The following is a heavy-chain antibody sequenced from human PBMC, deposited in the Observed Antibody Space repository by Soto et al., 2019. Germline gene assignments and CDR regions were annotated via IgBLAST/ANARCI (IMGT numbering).Heavy chain of an antibody. CDR1: GGSILNGGHY. D-gene: IGHD4-17*01. CDR3: ARDNYGGMLDD. V-gene: IGHV4-31*03. J-gene: IGHJ4*01. CDR2: IFFSGNT. Sequence: PSETLSLTCTVSGGSILNGGHYWTWIRQPPGKGLERIGKIFFSGNTHYNTALKSRLSFSVDRAKNQFSLNLTSVTAADTAIYYCARDNYGGMLDDWG.